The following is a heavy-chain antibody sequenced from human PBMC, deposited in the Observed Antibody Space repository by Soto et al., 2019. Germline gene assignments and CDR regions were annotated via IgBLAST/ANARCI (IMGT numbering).Heavy chain of an antibody. D-gene: IGHD5-12*01. CDR1: GFSFRNHA. V-gene: IGHV3-30-3*01. CDR3: AREEYRQCYFDY. CDR2: ISYDGSNK. J-gene: IGHJ4*01. Sequence: PGGSLRLSCGASGFSFRNHAMHWVRQAPGKGLEWVAVISYDGSNKYYADSVKGRFTISRDNSKNTLYLQMNSLRAEDTAVYSCAREEYRQCYFDYWGQGTLVTVS.